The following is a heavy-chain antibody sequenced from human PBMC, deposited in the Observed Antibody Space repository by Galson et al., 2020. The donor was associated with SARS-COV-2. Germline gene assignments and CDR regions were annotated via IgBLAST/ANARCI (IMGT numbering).Heavy chain of an antibody. D-gene: IGHD6-19*01. CDR1: GFTFGDCA. CDR3: TKEQFGSGWAIDAFDI. Sequence: GGSLRLTFTASGFTFGDCAMSWFRQAPGKGLEWEGVIRSEAYGGTAEYAASVKGRFTISRDDSKSIAYLQINSPKTEDTAVYYCTKEQFGSGWAIDAFDIWGQGTMVTVSS. V-gene: IGHV3-49*03. CDR2: IRSEAYGGTA. J-gene: IGHJ3*02.